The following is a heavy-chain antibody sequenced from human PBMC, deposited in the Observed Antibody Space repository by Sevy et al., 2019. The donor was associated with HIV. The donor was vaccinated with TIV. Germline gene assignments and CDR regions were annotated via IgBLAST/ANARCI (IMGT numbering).Heavy chain of an antibody. CDR1: GFTFSSYA. V-gene: IGHV3-23*01. CDR3: AKVEGYYYGSGSAGLDP. D-gene: IGHD3-10*01. J-gene: IGHJ5*02. CDR2: ISGSGGST. Sequence: GGSLRLSCAASGFTFSSYAMSWVRQAPRKGLEWVSAISGSGGSTYYADSVKGRFTISRDNSKNTLYLQMNSLRAEDTAVYYCAKVEGYYYGSGSAGLDPWGQGTLVTVSS.